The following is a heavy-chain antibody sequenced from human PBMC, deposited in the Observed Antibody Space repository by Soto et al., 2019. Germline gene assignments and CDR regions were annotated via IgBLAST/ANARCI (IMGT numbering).Heavy chain of an antibody. CDR3: AGQPTAGSYYDLGSYYYYYAMDV. J-gene: IGHJ6*02. V-gene: IGHV4-39*01. D-gene: IGHD3-10*01. Sequence: PSETLSLTCTVSGGSISSSTYYWGWMRQPPGKGLEWIASFFIGGNTYYNPSLKSRVTISVDTSKNQFSLKLSSVTAADTAVYYCAGQPTAGSYYDLGSYYYYYAMDVWGQGTTVS. CDR2: FFIGGNT. CDR1: GGSISSSTYY.